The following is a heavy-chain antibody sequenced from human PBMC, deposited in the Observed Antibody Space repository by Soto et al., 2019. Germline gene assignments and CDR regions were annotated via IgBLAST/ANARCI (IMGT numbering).Heavy chain of an antibody. D-gene: IGHD3-10*01. CDR2: VRPPFRTS. CDR1: GVSFNNNG. V-gene: IGHV1-69*01. J-gene: IGHJ6*02. Sequence: QVKLVQSGAEVKKPGSSVKVSCKTSGVSFNNNGIGWVRQAPGHGREWMGGVRPPFRTSNYARKFQGRISITADASTGTVNMELSSLTSEDTAQYYCARVLYYGSGSYSPYGMDVWGQGTTVTVSS. CDR3: ARVLYYGSGSYSPYGMDV.